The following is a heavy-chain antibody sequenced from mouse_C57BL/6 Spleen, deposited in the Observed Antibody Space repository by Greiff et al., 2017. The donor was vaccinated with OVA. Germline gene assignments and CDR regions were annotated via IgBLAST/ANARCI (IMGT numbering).Heavy chain of an antibody. J-gene: IGHJ2*01. V-gene: IGHV14-1*01. CDR2: IDPEDGDT. CDR3: TSDYYYYCDY. CDR1: GFNIQDYY. Sequence: VQLQQSGAELVGPGASVKLSCTASGFNIQDYYMHWVKQRPEQGLEWIGRIDPEDGDTEYAPKFQGKATMTADTSSNTAYLQLSSLTSEDTAVYYCTSDYYYYCDYWGQGTTLTVSS. D-gene: IGHD1-1*01.